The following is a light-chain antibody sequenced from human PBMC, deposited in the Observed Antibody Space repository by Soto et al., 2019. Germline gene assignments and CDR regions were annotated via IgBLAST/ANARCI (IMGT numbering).Light chain of an antibody. CDR3: TSYTSSSTPV. CDR2: EVS. Sequence: QSVLTQPASVSGSPGQSITISCTGTSSDVGSYNYVSWYQQHPGKAPKLMIYEVSNRPSGVSNRFSGSKSGNKASLTISGLQAEDEADYYCTSYTSSSTPVFGTGTKVTVL. V-gene: IGLV2-14*01. J-gene: IGLJ1*01. CDR1: SSDVGSYNY.